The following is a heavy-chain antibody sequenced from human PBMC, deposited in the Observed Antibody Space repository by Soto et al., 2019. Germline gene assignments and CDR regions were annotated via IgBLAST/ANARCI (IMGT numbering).Heavy chain of an antibody. V-gene: IGHV4-59*01. J-gene: IGHJ5*02. Sequence: SETLSLTCTVSGGSISSYYWSWIRQPPGKGLEWIGYIYYSGSTNYNPSRKSRVTISVDTSKNTFSLKPSSVTAADTAVYYCARAADDYTRGNWCDPWGQGTLVTVSS. CDR3: ARAADDYTRGNWCDP. D-gene: IGHD4-4*01. CDR2: IYYSGST. CDR1: GGSISSYY.